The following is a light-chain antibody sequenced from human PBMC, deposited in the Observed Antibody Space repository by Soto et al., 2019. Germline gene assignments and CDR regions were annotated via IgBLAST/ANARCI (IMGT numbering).Light chain of an antibody. Sequence: SYELTQPPSVSVAPGKTARITCGGTNIGSKSVHWYQQKPGQAPVLVIYYDSDRPSGIPERFSGSNSGNTATLTISRVEAGDEADYYCQVWDSSSDIRVFGGGTKLTVL. CDR2: YDS. J-gene: IGLJ2*01. CDR1: NIGSKS. V-gene: IGLV3-21*04. CDR3: QVWDSSSDIRV.